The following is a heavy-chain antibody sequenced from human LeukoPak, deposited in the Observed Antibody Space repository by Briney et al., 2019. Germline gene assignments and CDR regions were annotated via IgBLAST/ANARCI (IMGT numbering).Heavy chain of an antibody. V-gene: IGHV1-69*13. J-gene: IGHJ4*02. CDR1: GGTFSSYA. D-gene: IGHD5-24*01. Sequence: GASVKVSCKASGGTFSSYAISWVRQAPGQGLEWMGGIIPIFGTANYAQKFQGRVTITADEPTSTAYMELSSLRSEDTAVYYCARANGYNGGHYFDYWGQGTLVTVSS. CDR2: IIPIFGTA. CDR3: ARANGYNGGHYFDY.